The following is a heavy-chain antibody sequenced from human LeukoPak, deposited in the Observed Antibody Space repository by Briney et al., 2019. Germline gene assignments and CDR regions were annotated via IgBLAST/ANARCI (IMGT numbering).Heavy chain of an antibody. CDR1: GVSISSGDYY. V-gene: IGHV4-30-4*01. D-gene: IGHD2-2*02. Sequence: SETLSLTCTVSGVSISSGDYYWSWIRQPPGKGLEWIGYIYYSGSTYYNPSLKSRITISVDTSKNQFSLKLSSVTAADTAVYYCARGVVPAAIDWFDPWGQGTLVTVSS. CDR3: ARGVVPAAIDWFDP. J-gene: IGHJ5*02. CDR2: IYYSGST.